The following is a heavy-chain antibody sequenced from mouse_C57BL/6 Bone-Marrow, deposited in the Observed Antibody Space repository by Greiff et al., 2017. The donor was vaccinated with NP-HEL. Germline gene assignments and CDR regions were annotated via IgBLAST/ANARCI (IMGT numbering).Heavy chain of an antibody. CDR2: ISSGGSYT. CDR3: ARWGHYYGSSYEVDY. J-gene: IGHJ4*01. D-gene: IGHD1-1*01. CDR1: GFTFSSYG. Sequence: EVQRVESGGDLVKPGGSLTLSCAASGFTFSSYGMSWVRQTPDKRLEWVATISSGGSYTYYPDSVKGRFTISRDNAKNTLYLQMSSLKSEDTAMYYCARWGHYYGSSYEVDYWGQGTSVTVSS. V-gene: IGHV5-6*01.